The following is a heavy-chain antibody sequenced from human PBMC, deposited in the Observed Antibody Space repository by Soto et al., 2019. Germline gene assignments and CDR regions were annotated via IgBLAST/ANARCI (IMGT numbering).Heavy chain of an antibody. CDR3: TTVVWFLEPSQAFDY. J-gene: IGHJ4*02. CDR2: IKSKTDGGTT. V-gene: IGHV3-15*07. Sequence: EVQLVESGGGLVKPGGSLRLSCAASGFTFSNAWMNWVRQAPGKGLEWVGRIKSKTDGGTTDYAAPVKGRFTISRDDSKNTLYLQMNSLKAEDTAVYYCTTVVWFLEPSQAFDYWGQGTLVTVSS. D-gene: IGHD3-3*01. CDR1: GFTFSNAW.